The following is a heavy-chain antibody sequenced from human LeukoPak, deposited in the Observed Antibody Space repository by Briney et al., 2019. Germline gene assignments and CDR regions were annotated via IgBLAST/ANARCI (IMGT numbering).Heavy chain of an antibody. Sequence: HPGGSLRLSCAASGFTLSSNAMTWVRQAPGKGLEGVSSISGTSGSSTYADSVKGRFTISRDNSKNTLYLQMNSLRAEDTAVYYCAKDGGYNWNDPFDYWGQGTLVTVSS. D-gene: IGHD1-20*01. CDR3: AKDGGYNWNDPFDY. CDR1: GFTLSSNA. V-gene: IGHV3-23*01. CDR2: ISGTSGSS. J-gene: IGHJ4*01.